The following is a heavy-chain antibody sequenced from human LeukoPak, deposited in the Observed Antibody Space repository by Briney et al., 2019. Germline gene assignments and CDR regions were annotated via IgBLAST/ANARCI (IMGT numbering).Heavy chain of an antibody. J-gene: IGHJ4*02. Sequence: GGSLRLSCAVSGVTLSSYAMSWVRQAPGKGLEWVSSISGSGGRTCYADSVKGRFTISRDNSKNMLYLQMNSLRAEDTAVYYCAKLLNNRYFDSNFDYWGQGTLVTVSS. D-gene: IGHD3-9*01. V-gene: IGHV3-23*01. CDR3: AKLLNNRYFDSNFDY. CDR2: ISGSGGRT. CDR1: GVTLSSYA.